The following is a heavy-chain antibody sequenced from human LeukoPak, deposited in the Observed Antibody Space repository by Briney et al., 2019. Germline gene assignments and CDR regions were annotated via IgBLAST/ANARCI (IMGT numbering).Heavy chain of an antibody. Sequence: ASVKVSRKASGYTFTGYYMHWVRQAPGQGHEWRGWINPNSGGTNYTQKFQGRVTMTRDTSISTAYMELSRLRSDDTAVYYCARDRSIAVAGTYVDYWGQGTLVTVSS. CDR1: GYTFTGYY. D-gene: IGHD6-19*01. CDR3: ARDRSIAVAGTYVDY. V-gene: IGHV1-2*02. CDR2: INPNSGGT. J-gene: IGHJ4*02.